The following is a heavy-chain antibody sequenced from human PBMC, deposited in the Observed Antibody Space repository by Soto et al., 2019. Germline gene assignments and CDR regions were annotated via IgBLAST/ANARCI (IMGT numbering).Heavy chain of an antibody. V-gene: IGHV3-9*01. D-gene: IGHD2-15*01. CDR3: AKLVTRHSLVPVFDQ. CDR2: ISWDSGSI. CDR1: GFTFDEFA. Sequence: EVQLVESGGGRVQPGRSLRLSCVGSGFTFDEFAIHWVRQAPGKGLEWVSGISWDSGSINYADSVRGRFTISRDNAKKSLYPHMTSLGSDDTVFYYCAKLVTRHSLVPVFDQWGQGALVPVSS. J-gene: IGHJ4*02.